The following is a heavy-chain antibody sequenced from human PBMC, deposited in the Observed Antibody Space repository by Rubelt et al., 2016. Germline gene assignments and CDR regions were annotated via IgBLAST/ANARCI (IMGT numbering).Heavy chain of an antibody. Sequence: QLQLQESGPGLVKPSETLSLNCTVSGGSISSSSYYWGWIRQPPGKGLEWIGSIYYSGSTYYNPSLKSRVTISVDTSKNQFSLKVGTGTAADTAVYYWASYRRFGRFDPWGQGTLVTVS. V-gene: IGHV4-39*01. CDR2: IYYSGST. CDR1: GGSISSSSYY. J-gene: IGHJ5*02. CDR3: ASYRRFGRFDP. D-gene: IGHD3-16*01.